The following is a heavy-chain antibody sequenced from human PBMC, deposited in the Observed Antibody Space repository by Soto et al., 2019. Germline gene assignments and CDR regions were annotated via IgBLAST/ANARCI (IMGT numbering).Heavy chain of an antibody. D-gene: IGHD2-2*01. CDR1: GYTFSNYG. CDR3: ARVVPGAEAWFGP. CDR2: ISLYSDGT. Sequence: ASVKVSCKTSGYTFSNYGITWVRQAPGQPLEWLGWISLYSDGTNYAQKFQGRVSMTTDTSTTTAYMELGSLRSDDTAVYYCARVVPGAEAWFGPWGQGTLVTVSS. V-gene: IGHV1-18*01. J-gene: IGHJ5*02.